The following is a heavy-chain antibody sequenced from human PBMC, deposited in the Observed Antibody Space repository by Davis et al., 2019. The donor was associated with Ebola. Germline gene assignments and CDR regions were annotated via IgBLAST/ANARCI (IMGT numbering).Heavy chain of an antibody. CDR1: GFTFSSYS. J-gene: IGHJ4*02. D-gene: IGHD3-9*01. CDR3: AQGRYDILTGYSEGAFDY. V-gene: IGHV3-21*01. Sequence: GGSLRLSCAASGFTFSSYSMNWVRQAPGKGLEWVSSISSSSSYIYYADSVKGRFTISRDNAKNSLYLQMNSLRAEDTAVYYCAQGRYDILTGYSEGAFDYWGQGTLVSVSS. CDR2: ISSSSSYI.